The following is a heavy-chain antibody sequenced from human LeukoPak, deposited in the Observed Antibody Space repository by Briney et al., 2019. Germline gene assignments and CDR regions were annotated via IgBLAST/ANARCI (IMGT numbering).Heavy chain of an antibody. V-gene: IGHV1-2*02. Sequence: ASVKVSCKVSGNTLTELSMHWVRQAPGQGLEWMGWINPNSGGTNYAQKFQGRVTMTRDTSISTAYMELSRLRSDDTAVYYCARGKLQAYSSSWYDYWGQGTLVTVSS. J-gene: IGHJ4*02. CDR1: GNTLTELS. D-gene: IGHD6-13*01. CDR2: INPNSGGT. CDR3: ARGKLQAYSSSWYDY.